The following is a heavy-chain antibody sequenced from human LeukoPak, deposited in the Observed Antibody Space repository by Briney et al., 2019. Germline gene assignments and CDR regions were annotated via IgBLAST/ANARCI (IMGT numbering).Heavy chain of an antibody. Sequence: SETLSLTCTVSGGSISSYYWSWIRQPPGKGLEWIGYIYYSGSTNYNPSLKSRVTISVDTSKNQFSLKLSSVTAADTAVYYCARADPGPHYDFWSGYYTGFWFDPWGQGTLVTVSS. CDR2: IYYSGST. CDR1: GGSISSYY. CDR3: ARADPGPHYDFWSGYYTGFWFDP. D-gene: IGHD3-3*01. V-gene: IGHV4-59*01. J-gene: IGHJ5*02.